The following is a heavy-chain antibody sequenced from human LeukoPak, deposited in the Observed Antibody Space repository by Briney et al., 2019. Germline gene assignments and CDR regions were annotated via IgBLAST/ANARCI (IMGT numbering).Heavy chain of an antibody. V-gene: IGHV3-23*01. J-gene: IGHJ5*02. CDR1: GFTFSSYA. D-gene: IGHD6-6*01. CDR2: ISGSGEST. CDR3: AKARGYSSSSENNWFDP. Sequence: GGSLRLSCTASGFTFSSYAMNWVRQAPGKGLEWVSAISGSGESTYYADSVKGRFTNSRENSKSTLYLQMNSLRAEDTALYYCAKARGYSSSSENNWFDPWGQGTLVTVSS.